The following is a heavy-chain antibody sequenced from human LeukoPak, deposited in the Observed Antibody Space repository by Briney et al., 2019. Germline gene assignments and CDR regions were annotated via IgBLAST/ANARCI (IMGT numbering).Heavy chain of an antibody. CDR3: ARGGPIGYYYDSSGYYYFDY. V-gene: IGHV1-69*13. J-gene: IGHJ4*02. CDR2: IIPIFGTA. CDR1: GGTFSSYA. Sequence: ASVKVSCKASGGTFSSYAFSWVRQAPGQGLEWMGGIIPIFGTANYAQKFQGRVTITADESTSTAYMELSSLRSEDTAVYYCARGGPIGYYYDSSGYYYFDYWGQGTLVTVSS. D-gene: IGHD3-22*01.